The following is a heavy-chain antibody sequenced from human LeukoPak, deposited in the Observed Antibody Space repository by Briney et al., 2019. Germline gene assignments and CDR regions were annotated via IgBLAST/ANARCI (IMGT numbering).Heavy chain of an antibody. CDR2: ISYDGSNK. CDR1: GFTFSSYG. D-gene: IGHD3-10*01. CDR3: ARDLHYYGSGSYPDY. J-gene: IGHJ4*02. V-gene: IGHV3-30*03. Sequence: GGSLRLSCAASGFTFSSYGTSWVRQAPGKGLEWVAVISYDGSNKYYADSVKGRFTISRDNSKNTLYLQMNSLRAEDTAVYYCARDLHYYGSGSYPDYWGQGTLVTVSS.